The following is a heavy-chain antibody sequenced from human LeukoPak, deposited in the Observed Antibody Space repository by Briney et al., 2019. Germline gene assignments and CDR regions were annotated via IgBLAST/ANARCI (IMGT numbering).Heavy chain of an antibody. Sequence: SETLSLTCAVSGGSISSGGYSWSWIRQPPGKGLKWIGYIYYSGSTYYNPSLKSRVTISVDTSKNQFSLKLSSVTAADTAVYHCATRGYDCSSTSCYGDYYYGMDVWGKGTTVTVSS. CDR2: IYYSGST. V-gene: IGHV4-30-2*05. CDR3: ATRGYDCSSTSCYGDYYYGMDV. CDR1: GGSISSGGYS. J-gene: IGHJ6*04. D-gene: IGHD2-2*01.